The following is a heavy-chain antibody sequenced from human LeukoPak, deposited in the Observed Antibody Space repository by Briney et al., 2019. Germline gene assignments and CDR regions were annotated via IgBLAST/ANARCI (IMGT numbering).Heavy chain of an antibody. J-gene: IGHJ6*03. CDR3: VRDPSYGSSWYYYMDV. V-gene: IGHV3-48*04. CDR1: EFTFVRYA. D-gene: IGHD6-13*01. Sequence: GGSLRLSCAASEFTFVRYAMNWVRQAPRKGLEWVSYIGSSSFKIGYADSVKGRFTISRDNSKNSLYLQMDSLRVEDTAVYYCVRDPSYGSSWYYYMDVWGKGTTVTVSS. CDR2: IGSSSFKI.